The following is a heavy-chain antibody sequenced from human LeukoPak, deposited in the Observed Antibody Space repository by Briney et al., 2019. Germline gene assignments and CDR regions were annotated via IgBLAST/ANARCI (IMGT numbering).Heavy chain of an antibody. J-gene: IGHJ6*02. D-gene: IGHD2-15*01. Sequence: GASVKVSCKGSGYTFTNCAVHWVRQAPGQRLEWLGWINPGNGDTKYSQNFQGRVTVTSDTSAATAYVELNSLTSEDTAVYYCARERWHCRVNCYSVYYYALDVWGQGTTVTVSS. V-gene: IGHV1-3*01. CDR1: GYTFTNCA. CDR3: ARERWHCRVNCYSVYYYALDV. CDR2: INPGNGDT.